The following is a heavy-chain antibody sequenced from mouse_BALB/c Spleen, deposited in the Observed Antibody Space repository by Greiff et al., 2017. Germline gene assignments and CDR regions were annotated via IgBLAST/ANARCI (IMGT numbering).Heavy chain of an antibody. CDR2: ISNGGGST. Sequence: EVKLVESGGGLVQPGGSLKLSCAASGFTFSSYTMSWVRQTPEKRLEWVAYISNGGGSTYYPDTVKGRFTISRDNAKNTLYLQMSSLKSEDTAMYYCARQGYGSSYWYFDVWGAGTTVTVSS. CDR1: GFTFSSYT. V-gene: IGHV5-12-2*01. J-gene: IGHJ1*01. D-gene: IGHD1-1*01. CDR3: ARQGYGSSYWYFDV.